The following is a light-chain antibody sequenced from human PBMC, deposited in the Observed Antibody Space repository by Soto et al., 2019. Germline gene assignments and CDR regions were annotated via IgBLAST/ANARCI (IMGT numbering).Light chain of an antibody. J-gene: IGLJ2*01. V-gene: IGLV2-14*01. CDR3: SSYTSSRTLV. CDR1: SSDVGGYNY. Sequence: QSALTQPASVSGSPGQSITISCTGTSSDVGGYNYVSWYQQHPGKAPKLMIYEVSYRPSGVSNRFSASKSGNTASLTISGLQAEDEADYHCSSYTSSRTLVFGGGTKLTVL. CDR2: EVS.